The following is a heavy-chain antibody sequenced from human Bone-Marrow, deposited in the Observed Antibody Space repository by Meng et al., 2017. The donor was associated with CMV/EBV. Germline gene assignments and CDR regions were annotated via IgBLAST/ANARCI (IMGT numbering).Heavy chain of an antibody. V-gene: IGHV3-23*03. CDR3: ARWAGNRDWYFDL. CDR1: GFTFSSYA. Sequence: GESLKISCAASGFTFSSYAMSWVRQAPGKGLERVSVIYSGGSSTYYADSVKGRFTISRDNSKNTLYLQTNSLRAEDTAVYYCARWAGNRDWYFDLWGRGTLVTVSS. CDR2: IYSGGSST. J-gene: IGHJ2*01. D-gene: IGHD6-19*01.